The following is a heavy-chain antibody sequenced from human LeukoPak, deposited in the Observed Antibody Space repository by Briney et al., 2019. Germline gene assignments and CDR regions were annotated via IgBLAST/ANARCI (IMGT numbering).Heavy chain of an antibody. J-gene: IGHJ3*02. V-gene: IGHV4-4*07. D-gene: IGHD2-8*01. Sequence: SETLSLTCTVSGGSISSYYWSWIRQPAGKGLEWIGRIYTSGSTNYNPSLKSRVTMSVDTSKNQFSLKLSSVTAADTAVYYCARGFYCTNGVCYARAFDIWGQGTTVTVSS. CDR1: GGSISSYY. CDR3: ARGFYCTNGVCYARAFDI. CDR2: IYTSGST.